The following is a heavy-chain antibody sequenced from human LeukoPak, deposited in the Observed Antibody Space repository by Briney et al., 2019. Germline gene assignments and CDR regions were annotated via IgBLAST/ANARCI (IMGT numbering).Heavy chain of an antibody. D-gene: IGHD4/OR15-4a*01. CDR2: IYTTGST. J-gene: IGHJ4*02. CDR3: ARQKGGAGKAGVDY. V-gene: IGHV4-4*07. CDR1: GGSISSYY. Sequence: SETLSLTCTVSGGSISSYYWTWIRQPAGKGLEWIGRIYTTGSTNYNPSLNSRVTMSVDTSKNQFSLKLSSVTAADTAVYYCARQKGGAGKAGVDYLGQGTLVTVSS.